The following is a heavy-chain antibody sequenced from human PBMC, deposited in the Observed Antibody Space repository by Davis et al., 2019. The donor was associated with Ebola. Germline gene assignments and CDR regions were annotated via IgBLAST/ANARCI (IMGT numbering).Heavy chain of an antibody. Sequence: SETLSLTCAVYGGSFSGYYWSWIRQPPGKGLEWIGYIYHSGSTYYNPSLKSRVTMSVDTSKNQFSLKLSSVTAADTAVYYCARGQEGGLWYYGMDVWGQGTTVTVSS. V-gene: IGHV4-59*01. CDR2: IYHSGST. CDR1: GGSFSGYY. CDR3: ARGQEGGLWYYGMDV. J-gene: IGHJ6*02. D-gene: IGHD2-8*02.